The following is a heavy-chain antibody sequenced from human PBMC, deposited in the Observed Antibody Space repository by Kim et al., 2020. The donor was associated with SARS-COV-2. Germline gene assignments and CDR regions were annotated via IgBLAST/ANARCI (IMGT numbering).Heavy chain of an antibody. V-gene: IGHV3-30*01. CDR2: K. Sequence: KYYADSVKGRFTISRDNSKNTLYLQMNSLRAEDTAVYYCARDPSGAAPNYWGQGTLVTVSS. D-gene: IGHD6-6*01. J-gene: IGHJ4*02. CDR3: ARDPSGAAPNY.